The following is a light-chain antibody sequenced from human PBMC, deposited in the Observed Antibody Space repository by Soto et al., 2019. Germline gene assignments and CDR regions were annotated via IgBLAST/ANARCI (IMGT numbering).Light chain of an antibody. CDR1: SSEDGSYNL. J-gene: IGLJ2*01. Sequence: QSVLTQPASVSGSAGQSITSSCTGTSSEDGSYNLVSWYQQHPGKAPKLMIYEGSKRPSGVSNRFSGSKSGNTASLTISGLQAEDEADYYCCSYAGSSTSVVFGGGTKVTVL. V-gene: IGLV2-23*01. CDR2: EGS. CDR3: CSYAGSSTSVV.